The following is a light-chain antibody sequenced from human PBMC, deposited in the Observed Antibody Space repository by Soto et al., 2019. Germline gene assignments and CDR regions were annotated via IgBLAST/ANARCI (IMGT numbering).Light chain of an antibody. CDR3: HQYNSYS. J-gene: IGKJ1*01. CDR2: KAS. Sequence: IQMTQSPSTLSASVGDRVTITCRASQSISSWLAWYQQKPGKAPKLLIYKASSLESGVPSRFSGSGSGTEFTPTISSLQPDDFATYYCHQYNSYSFGQGTSVDIX. V-gene: IGKV1-5*03. CDR1: QSISSW.